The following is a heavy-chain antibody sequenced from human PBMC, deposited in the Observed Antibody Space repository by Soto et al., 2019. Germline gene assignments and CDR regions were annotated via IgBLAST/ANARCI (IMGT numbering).Heavy chain of an antibody. CDR2: INSDGSST. J-gene: IGHJ6*02. CDR3: AASPKYSSRGRWFDLPSKNYYYYYGMDV. CDR1: GFTFSSYW. D-gene: IGHD6-13*01. Sequence: GGSLRLSCAASGFTFSSYWMHWVRQAPGKGLVWVSRINSDGSSTSYADSVKGRFTISRDNAKNTLYLQMNSLRAEDTAVYYCAASPKYSSRGRWFDLPSKNYYYYYGMDVWGQGTTVTVSS. V-gene: IGHV3-74*01.